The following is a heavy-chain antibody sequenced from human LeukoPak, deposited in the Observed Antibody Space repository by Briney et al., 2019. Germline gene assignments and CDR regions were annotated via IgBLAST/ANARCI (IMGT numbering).Heavy chain of an antibody. CDR2: XXGSGGST. D-gene: IGHD3-3*01. CDR1: XXTFXXXA. CDR3: AKEGHITIFGVVSSDYFDY. J-gene: IGHJ4*02. V-gene: IGHV3-23*01. Sequence: RLXXAXXXXTFXXXAMXXXRXXXXXXXXXVSXXXGSGGSTYYADSVKGRFTISRDNSKNTLYLQMNSLRAEDTAVYYCAKEGHITIFGVVSSDYFDYWGQGTLVTVSS.